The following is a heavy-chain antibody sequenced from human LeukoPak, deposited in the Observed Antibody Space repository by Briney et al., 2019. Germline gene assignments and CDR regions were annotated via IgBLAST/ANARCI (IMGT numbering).Heavy chain of an antibody. CDR3: ARASRSGYDY. CDR2: IGHDSSPI. Sequence: GGSLRLSCVASGFPFSSFGMNWVRQTPGKGLEWVSYIGHDSSPIYYADFVKGRFTMSRYNAKNSLYLQMKSLRDEDAAVYYCARASRSGYDYWGQGTLVTVSS. J-gene: IGHJ4*02. V-gene: IGHV3-48*02. CDR1: GFPFSSFG. D-gene: IGHD3-22*01.